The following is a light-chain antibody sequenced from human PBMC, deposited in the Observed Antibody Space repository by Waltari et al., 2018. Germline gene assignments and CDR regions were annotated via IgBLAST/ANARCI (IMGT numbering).Light chain of an antibody. J-gene: IGLJ3*02. V-gene: IGLV2-8*01. CDR3: SSYAGGSSLM. Sequence: QSALTQPPSPSGSLGQSLTLSCTGTSTDVEGHDPASWYQQHPGKAPKLLIYEVTKRPSGVPDRFSGSKSDNTASLAVSGLQAEDEADYYCSSYAGGSSLMFGGGTKLTVL. CDR2: EVT. CDR1: STDVEGHDP.